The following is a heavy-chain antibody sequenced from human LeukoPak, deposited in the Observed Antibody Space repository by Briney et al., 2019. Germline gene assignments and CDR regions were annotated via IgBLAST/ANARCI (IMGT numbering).Heavy chain of an antibody. CDR3: ARAPQWLGSVYYMDV. CDR2: ISYDGSNK. CDR1: GFTFSSYG. V-gene: IGHV3-30*03. J-gene: IGHJ6*03. D-gene: IGHD3-22*01. Sequence: PGGSLRLSCAASGFTFSSYGMHWVRQAPGKGLEWVAVISYDGSNKYYADSVKGRFTISRDNSKNTLYLQMNSLRAEDTAVYYCARAPQWLGSVYYMDVWGKGTTVTVSS.